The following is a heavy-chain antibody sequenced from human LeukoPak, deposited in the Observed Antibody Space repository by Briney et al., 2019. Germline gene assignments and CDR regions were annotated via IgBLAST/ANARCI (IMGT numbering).Heavy chain of an antibody. CDR3: ARDWSDDASGSYYDSPFDY. J-gene: IGHJ4*02. Sequence: SGSTYYNPSLKSRVTISVDTSKNQFSLKLSSVTAADTAVYYCARDWSDDASGSYYDSPFDYWGQGTLVTVSS. CDR2: SGST. D-gene: IGHD3-10*01. V-gene: IGHV4-39*07.